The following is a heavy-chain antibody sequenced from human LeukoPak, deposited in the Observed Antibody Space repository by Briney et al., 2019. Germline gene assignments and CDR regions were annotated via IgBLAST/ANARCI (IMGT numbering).Heavy chain of an antibody. D-gene: IGHD3-22*01. CDR3: ARSRSNYYDTSGYYMRPGYYSDY. CDR1: GGFFSGYY. V-gene: IGHV4-34*01. CDR2: IKHSGST. Sequence: SETLRLTCAVYGGFFSGYYWSWIRQPPGKGLEWIGEIKHSGSTNYNPSLKSRVTISVDTSKNHFSLKLSSVTAADTAVYYCARSRSNYYDTSGYYMRPGYYSDYWGGGT. J-gene: IGHJ4*02.